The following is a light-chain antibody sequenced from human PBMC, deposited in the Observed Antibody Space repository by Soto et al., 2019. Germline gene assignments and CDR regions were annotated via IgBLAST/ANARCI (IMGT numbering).Light chain of an antibody. Sequence: QSVLTQPASVSGSPGQSITISCTGTSSDVGGYNYVSWYQQHPGKAPKLMIYEVSNRPSRVSNRFSGSESGNTASLTISGLQAEDEADYYCSSYTRSSTSYVFGTGTKLTVL. CDR3: SSYTRSSTSYV. J-gene: IGLJ1*01. V-gene: IGLV2-14*01. CDR2: EVS. CDR1: SSDVGGYNY.